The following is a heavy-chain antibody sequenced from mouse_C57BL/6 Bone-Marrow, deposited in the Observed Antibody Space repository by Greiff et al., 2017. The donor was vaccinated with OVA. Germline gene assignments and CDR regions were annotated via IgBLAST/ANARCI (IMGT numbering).Heavy chain of an antibody. V-gene: IGHV10-1*01. J-gene: IGHJ3*01. CDR3: VRQEEANYYGSPWFAY. D-gene: IGHD1-1*01. Sequence: EAGGGLVQPKGSLKLSCAASGFSFNTYAMNWVRQAPGKGLEWVARIRSKSNNYATYYADSVKDRFTISRDDSESMLYLQMNNLKTEDTAMYYCVRQEEANYYGSPWFAYWGQGTLVTVSA. CDR1: GFSFNTYA. CDR2: IRSKSNNYAT.